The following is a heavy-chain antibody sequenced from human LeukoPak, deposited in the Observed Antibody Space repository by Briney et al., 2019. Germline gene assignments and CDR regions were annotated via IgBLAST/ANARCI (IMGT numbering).Heavy chain of an antibody. CDR1: GFTFSSYG. V-gene: IGHV3-30*03. J-gene: IGHJ4*02. CDR3: AGRNVYYYDSSGYRYYFDY. Sequence: GGSLRLSCAASGFTFSSYGMHWVRQAPGKGLEWVAVISYDGSNKYYADSVKGRFTISRDNSKNTLYLQMNSLRAEDTAVYYCAGRNVYYYDSSGYRYYFDYWGQGTLVTVSS. D-gene: IGHD3-22*01. CDR2: ISYDGSNK.